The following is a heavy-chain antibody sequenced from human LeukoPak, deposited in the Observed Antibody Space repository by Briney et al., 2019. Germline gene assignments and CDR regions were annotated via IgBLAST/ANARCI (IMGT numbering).Heavy chain of an antibody. J-gene: IGHJ3*02. CDR1: GFTFSSYS. Sequence: GGSLRLSCAASGFTFSSYSMNWVRQAPGKGLEWVSYISSSSSTIYYADSVKGRFTISRDNAKNSLYLQMNSLRAEDTALYHCARDPPGWELHEGAFDIWGQGTMVTVSS. D-gene: IGHD1-26*01. CDR3: ARDPPGWELHEGAFDI. V-gene: IGHV3-48*04. CDR2: ISSSSSTI.